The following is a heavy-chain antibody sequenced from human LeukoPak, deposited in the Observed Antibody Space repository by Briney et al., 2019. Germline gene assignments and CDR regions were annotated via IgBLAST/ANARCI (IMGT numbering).Heavy chain of an antibody. V-gene: IGHV1-8*03. CDR3: ARGGWVYYGSGSYRFDP. J-gene: IGHJ5*02. D-gene: IGHD3-10*01. Sequence: ASVKVSCKASGYTFTSYDINWVRQATGQGLEWMGWMNPNSGNTGYAQKFQGRVTITRNTSISTAYMELSSLRSEDTAVYYCARGGWVYYGSGSYRFDPWGQGTLVTVSS. CDR1: GYTFTSYD. CDR2: MNPNSGNT.